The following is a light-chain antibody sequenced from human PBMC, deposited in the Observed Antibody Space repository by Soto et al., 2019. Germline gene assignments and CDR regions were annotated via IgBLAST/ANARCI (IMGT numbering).Light chain of an antibody. V-gene: IGLV2-8*01. CDR3: SSYAGSSTWV. Sequence: QSAPTQPPSASGSPGQSATISCTGTSSDVGGYNYVSWYQQYPGKAPKLMIYEVSKRPSGVPDRFSGSKSGNTASLTVSGLPPEDEADYYCSSYAGSSTWVFGGGTKVTVL. CDR2: EVS. J-gene: IGLJ2*01. CDR1: SSDVGGYNY.